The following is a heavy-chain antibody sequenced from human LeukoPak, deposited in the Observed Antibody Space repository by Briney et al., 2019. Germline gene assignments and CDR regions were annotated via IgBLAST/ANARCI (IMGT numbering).Heavy chain of an antibody. V-gene: IGHV4-59*12. J-gene: IGHJ5*02. CDR1: GGSISSYY. Sequence: SETLSLTCTVSGGSISSYYWSWIRQPPGKGLEWIGYIYHSGSTYYNPSLKSRVTISVDRSKNQFSLKLSSVTAADTAVYYCARKSGSYLSPWGQGTLVTVSS. CDR2: IYHSGST. D-gene: IGHD1-26*01. CDR3: ARKSGSYLSP.